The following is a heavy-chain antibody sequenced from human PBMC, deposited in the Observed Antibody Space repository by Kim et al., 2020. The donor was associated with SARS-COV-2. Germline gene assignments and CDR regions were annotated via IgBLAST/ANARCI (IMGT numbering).Heavy chain of an antibody. CDR1: GFTFSSYG. V-gene: IGHV3-33*05. CDR3: ARDGRITMVRGVIGYGMDV. J-gene: IGHJ6*02. D-gene: IGHD3-10*01. CDR2: ISYDGSNK. Sequence: GGSLRLSCAASGFTFSSYGMHWVRQAPGKGLEWVAVISYDGSNKYYADSVKGRFTISRDNSKNTLYLQMNSLRAEDTAVYYCARDGRITMVRGVIGYGMDVWGQGTTVTVSS.